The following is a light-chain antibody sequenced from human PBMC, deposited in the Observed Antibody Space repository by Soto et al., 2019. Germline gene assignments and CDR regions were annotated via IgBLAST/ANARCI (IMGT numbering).Light chain of an antibody. CDR1: HSISTW. J-gene: IGKJ1*01. V-gene: IGKV1-5*01. CDR2: GAS. Sequence: DIHMTQSPATLSASVGDRVTLTCRASHSISTWLAWYQQKAGKTPKLLIYGASSLESGVPSRLSGSGSGTEFILPTTSLQHDDFATYYCQHYITNCAWTFGQGTKVDIK. CDR3: QHYITNCAWT.